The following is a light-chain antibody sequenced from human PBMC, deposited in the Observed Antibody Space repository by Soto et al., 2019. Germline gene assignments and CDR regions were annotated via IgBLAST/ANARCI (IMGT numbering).Light chain of an antibody. V-gene: IGKV3-11*01. CDR3: HPGRNLPLIT. J-gene: IGKJ5*01. CDR1: QSVSSN. CDR2: DAS. Sequence: IVVTRSPGTMSVSTGERATLSCRASQSVSSNLAWYQQKPGQAPRLLIYDASNRATGIPARFSGSGSGTDFTLTISSLEPEDFGVYYCHPGRNLPLITFGQGARLEIK.